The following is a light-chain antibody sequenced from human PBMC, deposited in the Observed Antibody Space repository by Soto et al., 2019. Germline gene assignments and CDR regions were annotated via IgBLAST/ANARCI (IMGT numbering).Light chain of an antibody. Sequence: QSALPQPASVSGSPGQSTTISCTGTSSDVGNYKYVSWYQQHPGKAPKLMIYEVSNRPSGVSNRFSGSKSGNTASLTISGLQAEEEPDYYCFSYTSSGNYVFGTGTKVTVL. J-gene: IGLJ1*01. CDR3: FSYTSSGNYV. CDR1: SSDVGNYKY. CDR2: EVS. V-gene: IGLV2-14*01.